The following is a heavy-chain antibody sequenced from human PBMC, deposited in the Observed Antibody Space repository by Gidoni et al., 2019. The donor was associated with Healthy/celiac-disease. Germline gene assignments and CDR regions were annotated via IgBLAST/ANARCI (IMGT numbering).Heavy chain of an antibody. V-gene: IGHV1-2*02. Sequence: QVQLVQSGAEVKKPGASVKVSCKASGYTFTGYYMHWVRQAPGQGLEWMGWINPNSGGTNYAQKFQGRVTMTRDTSISTAYMELSRLRSDDTAVYYCATYYDYVWGTYGMDVWGQGTTVTVSS. CDR2: INPNSGGT. CDR3: ATYYDYVWGTYGMDV. D-gene: IGHD3-16*01. J-gene: IGHJ6*02. CDR1: GYTFTGYY.